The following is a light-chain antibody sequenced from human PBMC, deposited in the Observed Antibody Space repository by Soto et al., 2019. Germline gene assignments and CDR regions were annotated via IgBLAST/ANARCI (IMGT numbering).Light chain of an antibody. CDR3: QSYDSSLSAVV. CDR2: GHS. V-gene: IGLV1-40*01. CDR1: SSNIGAGYD. J-gene: IGLJ2*01. Sequence: QAVVTQPPSVSGAPGQRVTISCTGSSSNIGAGYDVHWYQHLPGTAPKLLIYGHSNRPSGVPDRFSGSKSGTSASLAITGLQAEDEADYYCQSYDSSLSAVVFGGGTKVTVL.